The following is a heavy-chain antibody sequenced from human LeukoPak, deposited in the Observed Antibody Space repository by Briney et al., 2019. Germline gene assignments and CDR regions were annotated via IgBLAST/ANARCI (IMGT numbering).Heavy chain of an antibody. J-gene: IGHJ4*02. CDR2: ISSSGSTI. D-gene: IGHD3-3*01. CDR1: GFTFSDYY. CDR3: ARDRYDFWSGYYELAAC. Sequence: GGSLRLSCAASGFTFSDYYMSWIRQAPGKGLEWVSYISSSGSTIYYADSVKGRFTISRDNAKNSLYLQMNSLRAEDTAVYYCARDRYDFWSGYYELAACWGQGTLVTVSS. V-gene: IGHV3-11*01.